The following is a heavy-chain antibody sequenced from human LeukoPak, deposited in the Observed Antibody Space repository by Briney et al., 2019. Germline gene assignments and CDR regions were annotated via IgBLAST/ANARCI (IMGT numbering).Heavy chain of an antibody. CDR1: GFTFSADS. J-gene: IGHJ4*02. Sequence: GGSLTLSCAASGFTFSADSMNWVRQAPGKGLDGVSYISSSGSNIDYAVSVEGRFTISRDNAKHSLYLQMNSLRGEDTAVYSCARDRRGYNYGPFDYWGQGTLVTVSS. CDR3: ARDRRGYNYGPFDY. V-gene: IGHV3-48*01. D-gene: IGHD5-18*01. CDR2: ISSSGSNI.